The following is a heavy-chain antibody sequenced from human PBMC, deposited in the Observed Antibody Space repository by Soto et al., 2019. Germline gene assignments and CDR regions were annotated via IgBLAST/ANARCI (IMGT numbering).Heavy chain of an antibody. CDR2: IIPIFGTA. J-gene: IGHJ6*02. D-gene: IGHD3-16*01. V-gene: IGHV1-69*06. CDR1: GGTFSSYA. Sequence: QVQLVQSGAEVKKPGSSVKVSCKASGGTFSSYAISWVRQAPGQGLEWMGGIIPIFGTANYTQKFQGRVTITADKSTSPAYMELSSLRSEDTAVYYCARVYAGAGGGYYYYGMDVWGQGTTVTVSS. CDR3: ARVYAGAGGGYYYYGMDV.